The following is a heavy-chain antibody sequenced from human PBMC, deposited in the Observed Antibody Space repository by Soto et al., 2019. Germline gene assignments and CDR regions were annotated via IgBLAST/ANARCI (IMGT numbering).Heavy chain of an antibody. Sequence: TLSLTCAVSGGSISSGGYSWSWIRQPPGKGLEWIGYIYHSGSTYYNPSLKSRVTISVDRSKNQFSLKLSSVTAADTAVYYCVTGGYSNYFDYWGQGTLVTVSS. V-gene: IGHV4-30-2*01. D-gene: IGHD4-4*01. J-gene: IGHJ4*02. CDR1: GGSISSGGYS. CDR3: VTGGYSNYFDY. CDR2: IYHSGST.